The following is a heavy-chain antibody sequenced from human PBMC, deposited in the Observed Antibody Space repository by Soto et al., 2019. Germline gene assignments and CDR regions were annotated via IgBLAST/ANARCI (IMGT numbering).Heavy chain of an antibody. Sequence: SETLSLTCAVYGGPFSGYYWSWIRQPPGKGLEWIGEINHSGSTNYNPSLKSRVTISVDTSKNQFSLKLSPVTAAGTAVYYCARGGGAVAVGWFYYYYGMDVWGQGTTVTVSS. CDR3: ARGGGAVAVGWFYYYYGMDV. CDR2: INHSGST. V-gene: IGHV4-34*01. CDR1: GGPFSGYY. D-gene: IGHD6-19*01. J-gene: IGHJ6*02.